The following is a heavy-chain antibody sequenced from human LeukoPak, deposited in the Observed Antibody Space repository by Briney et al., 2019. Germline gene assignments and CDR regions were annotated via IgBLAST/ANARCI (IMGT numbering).Heavy chain of an antibody. CDR2: IYYSGGT. CDR3: AAGYSSSWYGWDAFDI. J-gene: IGHJ3*02. CDR1: GGSISSYY. Sequence: TSETLSLTCTVSGGSISSYYWSWIRQPPGKGLEWIGYIYYSGGTNYNPSLKSRVTISVDTSKNQFSLKLSSVTAADTAVCYCAAGYSSSWYGWDAFDIWGQGTMVTVSS. V-gene: IGHV4-59*08. D-gene: IGHD6-13*01.